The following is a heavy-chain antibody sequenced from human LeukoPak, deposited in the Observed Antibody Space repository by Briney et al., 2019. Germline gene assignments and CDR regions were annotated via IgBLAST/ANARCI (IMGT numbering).Heavy chain of an antibody. CDR2: IYYSGST. D-gene: IGHD7-27*01. J-gene: IGHJ5*02. CDR1: GYSISSGYY. Sequence: SETLSLTCTVSGYSISSGYYWGWIRQPPGKGLEWIGSIYYSGSTYYNPSLKSRVTISVDTSKNQFSLKLSSVTAADTAVYYCATSELGSLSWFDPWGQGTLVTVSS. V-gene: IGHV4-38-2*02. CDR3: ATSELGSLSWFDP.